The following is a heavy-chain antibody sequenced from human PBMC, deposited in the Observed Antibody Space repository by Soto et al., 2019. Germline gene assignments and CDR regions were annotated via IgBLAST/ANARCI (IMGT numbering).Heavy chain of an antibody. CDR1: GGSISSGDYY. CDR2: IYYSGST. CDR3: ARNLRYYYDSSEDY. J-gene: IGHJ4*02. Sequence: SETLSLTCTVSGGSISSGDYYWSWIRQPPGKGLEWIGYIYYSGSTYYNPSLKSRVTISVDTSKNQFSLKLSSVTAADTAVYYCARNLRYYYDSSEDYWGQGTLVTVSS. D-gene: IGHD3-22*01. V-gene: IGHV4-30-4*01.